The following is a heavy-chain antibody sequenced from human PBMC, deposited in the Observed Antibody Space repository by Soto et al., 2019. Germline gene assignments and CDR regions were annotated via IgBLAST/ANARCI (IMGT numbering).Heavy chain of an antibody. Sequence: SETLSLTCTVSGGSIRGHSWIWIRQPAGRGLEWIGHIYPSGSTSYNPSLRSRGTMSLDTSNNQIFLNLTSVTAADTAVFYCVRGRSYSVYDIWGPGTLVTVS. CDR1: GGSIRGHS. CDR2: IYPSGST. V-gene: IGHV4-4*07. D-gene: IGHD5-12*01. J-gene: IGHJ4*02. CDR3: VRGRSYSVYDI.